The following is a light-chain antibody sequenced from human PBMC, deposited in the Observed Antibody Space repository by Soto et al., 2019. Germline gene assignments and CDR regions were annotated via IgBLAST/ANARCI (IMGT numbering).Light chain of an antibody. V-gene: IGLV1-40*01. CDR2: RNN. Sequence: QAVVTQPPSVSGAPGQRVTLSCTGNSSHIGTVYDVHWYQQHPGRAPKLVISRNNNRPSGVPDRFSGSKSGNLASLAITGLQAEDEDDYYCQSYDSNVRAWVFGGGTALTVL. CDR1: SSHIGTVYD. CDR3: QSYDSNVRAWV. J-gene: IGLJ3*02.